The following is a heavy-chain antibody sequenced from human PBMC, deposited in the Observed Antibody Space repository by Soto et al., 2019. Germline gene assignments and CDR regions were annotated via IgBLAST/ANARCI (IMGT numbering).Heavy chain of an antibody. CDR1: GFHFRSYS. J-gene: IGHJ4*02. Sequence: GGSLRLSCGASGFHFRSYSIAWGRHIPERGLEWVSSIIGGGTSYAESVKGRFTISRDNSRNTLYLQMDSLRVEDTAVYYCVRDEGWNGGVGGYWGQGALVTVSS. V-gene: IGHV3-23*01. CDR2: IIGGGT. CDR3: VRDEGWNGGVGGY. D-gene: IGHD2-8*02.